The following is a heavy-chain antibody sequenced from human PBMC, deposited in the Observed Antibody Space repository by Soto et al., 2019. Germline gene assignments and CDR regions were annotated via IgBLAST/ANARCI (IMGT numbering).Heavy chain of an antibody. D-gene: IGHD6-19*01. CDR1: GGSISSYY. V-gene: IGHV4-59*01. J-gene: IGHJ4*02. CDR2: IYYSGST. Sequence: SETLSLTCTVSGGSISSYYWSWIRQPPGKGLEWIGYIYYSGSTNYNPSLKSRVTISVDTSKNQFSLKLSSVTAADTAVYYCARSGYSSGWYYFDYWGQGSLVTVSS. CDR3: ARSGYSSGWYYFDY.